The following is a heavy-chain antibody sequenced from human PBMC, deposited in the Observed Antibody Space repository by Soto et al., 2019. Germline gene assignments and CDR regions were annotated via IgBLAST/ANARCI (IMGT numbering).Heavy chain of an antibody. Sequence: EVQVVESGGGLVKPGGSLTLSCNFTFSLYSMNWVRQAPGKGLEWVASISSGAAYVKYTDSVQGRFTISGDNAKSSVSLKRSGLRVEDTAVYFCTRDEGGSYDSWFHPWGQGTQVTVSA. D-gene: IGHD1-26*01. CDR2: ISSGAAYV. CDR3: TRDEGGSYDSWFHP. J-gene: IGHJ5*02. CDR1: TFSLYS. V-gene: IGHV3-21*01.